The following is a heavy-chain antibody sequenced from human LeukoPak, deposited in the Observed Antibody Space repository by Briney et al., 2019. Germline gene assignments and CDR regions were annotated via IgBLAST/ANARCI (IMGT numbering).Heavy chain of an antibody. CDR2: IYTSGTT. CDR1: GGSISSGSYF. CDR3: ARGITIFGVVIQNWFDP. V-gene: IGHV4-61*09. D-gene: IGHD3-3*01. Sequence: SQTLFLTCTVSGGSISSGSYFWSWIRQPAGKGLEWIGHIYTSGTTNYNPSLKSRVTISADTSKNQFSLKLSSVTAADTAVYYCARGITIFGVVIQNWFDPWGQGTLVTVSS. J-gene: IGHJ5*02.